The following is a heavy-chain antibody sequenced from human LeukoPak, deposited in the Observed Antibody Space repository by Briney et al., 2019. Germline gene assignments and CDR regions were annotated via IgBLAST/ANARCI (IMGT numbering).Heavy chain of an antibody. Sequence: PSETLSLTCAVSGGSISSGGYSWSWIRQPPGKGLEWIGYIYHSGSTYYNPSLKSRVTISVDRSKNQFSLKLSSVTAADTAVYYCARSIQLWSTGGAFDIWGQGTMVTVSS. CDR1: GGSISSGGYS. J-gene: IGHJ3*02. V-gene: IGHV4-30-2*01. D-gene: IGHD5-18*01. CDR3: ARSIQLWSTGGAFDI. CDR2: IYHSGST.